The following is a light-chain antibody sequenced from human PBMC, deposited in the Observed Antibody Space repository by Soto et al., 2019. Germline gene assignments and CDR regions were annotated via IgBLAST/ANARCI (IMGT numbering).Light chain of an antibody. CDR1: SSDVGKYNY. Sequence: QSALTQPASVSGSPGQSITISCTGTSSDVGKYNYVSWYQQHPAKAPKLMIFEVSNRPSGVSNRFSGSKSGNTASLTISGLQAEDEAEYYCSSYTGSSTNTVVFGGGTKPTVL. J-gene: IGLJ2*01. CDR2: EVS. V-gene: IGLV2-14*01. CDR3: SSYTGSSTNTVV.